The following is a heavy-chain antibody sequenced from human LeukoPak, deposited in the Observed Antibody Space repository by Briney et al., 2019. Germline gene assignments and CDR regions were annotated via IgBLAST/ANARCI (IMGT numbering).Heavy chain of an antibody. CDR2: ISAYNGNT. Sequence: ASVKVSCKASGYTFTSYGISWVRQAPGQGLDWMGWISAYNGNTNYAQKLQGRVTMTTDTSTSTAYMELRSLRSDDTAVYYCATNYYGSGSYDNWFDPWGQGTLVTVSS. D-gene: IGHD3-10*01. CDR3: ATNYYGSGSYDNWFDP. CDR1: GYTFTSYG. J-gene: IGHJ5*02. V-gene: IGHV1-18*01.